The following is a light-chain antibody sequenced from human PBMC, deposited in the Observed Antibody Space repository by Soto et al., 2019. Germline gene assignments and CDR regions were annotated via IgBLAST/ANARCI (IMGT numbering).Light chain of an antibody. J-gene: IGKJ1*01. CDR3: QQSYSTPLS. V-gene: IGKV1-39*01. Sequence: GERATLSCRDGQSVSSYIAWFHQRPGQAPRLLIYDASSLQSGVPSRFSGSGSGTDFTLTISSLQPEDFATNYCQQSYSTPLSFGQATKVDIK. CDR1: QSVSSY. CDR2: DAS.